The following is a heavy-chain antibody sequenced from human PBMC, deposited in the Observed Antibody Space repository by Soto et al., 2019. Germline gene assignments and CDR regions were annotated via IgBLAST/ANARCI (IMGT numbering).Heavy chain of an antibody. CDR1: GFTFSSYG. D-gene: IGHD2-2*01. V-gene: IGHV3-33*06. CDR3: AKAYAVPAATAAFDY. CDR2: IWYDGSNK. J-gene: IGHJ4*02. Sequence: PGGSLRLSCAASGFTFSSYGMHWVRQAPGKGLEWVAVIWYDGSNKYYADSVKGRFTISRDNSKNTLYLQMDSLRAEDTALYYCAKAYAVPAATAAFDYWGQGTLVTVS.